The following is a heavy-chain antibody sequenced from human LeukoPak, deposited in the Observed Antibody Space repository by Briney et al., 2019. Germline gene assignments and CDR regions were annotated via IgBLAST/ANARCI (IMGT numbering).Heavy chain of an antibody. J-gene: IGHJ6*04. CDR3: ARSVTMVRDYYYGMDV. V-gene: IGHV4-59*07. CDR1: GRPISSCY. D-gene: IGHD3-10*01. CDR2: IYYSGST. Sequence: PSDTLSLTCTVSGRPISSCYWSWIRQPPGKGLEGIRYIYYSGSTNYNPSLKGRVTISVDPSKNPFSRKLSSVAAADTAVYYCARSVTMVRDYYYGMDVWGKGTTVTVSS.